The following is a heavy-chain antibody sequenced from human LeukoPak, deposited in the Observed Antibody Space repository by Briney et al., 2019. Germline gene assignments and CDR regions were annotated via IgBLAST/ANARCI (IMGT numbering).Heavy chain of an antibody. Sequence: GGSLRLSCAASGFTFSDYYMSWIRQAPGKGLEWVGRIRRKTDGETTDHAAPVKGRFTISRDDSKNTLYLQMNSLKTEDTAVYYCVTDLVIKGYFDYWGQGALVTVSS. D-gene: IGHD2-21*01. CDR2: IRRKTDGETT. CDR1: GFTFSDYY. V-gene: IGHV3-15*01. J-gene: IGHJ4*02. CDR3: VTDLVIKGYFDY.